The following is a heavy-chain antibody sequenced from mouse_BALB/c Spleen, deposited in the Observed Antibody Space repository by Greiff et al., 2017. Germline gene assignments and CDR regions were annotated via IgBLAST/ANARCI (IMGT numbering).Heavy chain of an antibody. CDR2: IYPGDGDT. Sequence: QVQLQQSGAELARPGASVKLSCKASGYTFTSYWMQWVKQRPGQGLEWIGAIYPGDGDTRYTQKFKGKATLTADKSSSTAYMQLSSLASEDSAVYYCARLGVSYWYFDVWGAGTTVTVSS. J-gene: IGHJ1*01. V-gene: IGHV1-87*01. CDR1: GYTFTSYW. CDR3: ARLGVSYWYFDV.